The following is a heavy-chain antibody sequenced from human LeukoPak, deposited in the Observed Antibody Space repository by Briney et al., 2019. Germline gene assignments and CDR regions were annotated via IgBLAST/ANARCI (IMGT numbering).Heavy chain of an antibody. CDR3: ARGVGYYYDSSGYYEGNWFDP. D-gene: IGHD3-22*01. CDR2: INPNSGGT. CDR1: GYTFTGYY. V-gene: IGHV1-2*02. Sequence: GASVKVSCKASGYTFTGYYMHWVRQAPGQGLEWMGWINPNSGGTNYAQKFQGRVTMTRDTSISTAYMELSRLRSDDTAVYYCARGVGYYYDSSGYYEGNWFDPWGQGTLVTVSS. J-gene: IGHJ5*02.